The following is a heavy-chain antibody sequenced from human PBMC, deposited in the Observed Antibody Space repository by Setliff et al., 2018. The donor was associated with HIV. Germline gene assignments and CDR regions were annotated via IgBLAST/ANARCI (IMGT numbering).Heavy chain of an antibody. CDR2: INPYNGAT. CDR1: GYIFSGYY. CDR3: ARAPIYCGGDCYLFDY. J-gene: IGHJ4*02. V-gene: IGHV1-2*02. D-gene: IGHD2-21*02. Sequence: GASVKVSCKASGYIFSGYYLHWLRQAPGQGLEWMGWINPYNGATKSAHKFQGRVTVTRDTSITTTYMELTRLTSDDTAIYYCARAPIYCGGDCYLFDYWGQGTLVTVSS.